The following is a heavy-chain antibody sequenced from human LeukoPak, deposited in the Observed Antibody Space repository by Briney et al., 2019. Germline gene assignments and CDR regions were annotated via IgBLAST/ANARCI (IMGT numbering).Heavy chain of an antibody. D-gene: IGHD1-7*01. J-gene: IGHJ3*02. CDR2: ISSSSSYI. CDR3: AREDWNYNLDAFDI. V-gene: IGHV3-21*01. CDR1: GFTFSSYS. Sequence: GGSLRLSCAASGFTFSSYSMNWVRQAPGKGLEWVSSISSSSSYIYYADSVKGRFTISRDNAKNSLYLQMNSLRAEDTAVYYCAREDWNYNLDAFDIWGQGTMVTVSS.